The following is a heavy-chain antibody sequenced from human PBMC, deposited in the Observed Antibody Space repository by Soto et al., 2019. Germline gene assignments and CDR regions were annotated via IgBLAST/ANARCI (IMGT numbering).Heavy chain of an antibody. J-gene: IGHJ4*02. CDR2: ISYDGSNK. D-gene: IGHD6-6*01. CDR3: AKRLGLRYSSSWVLDY. V-gene: IGHV3-30*18. Sequence: GGSLRLSWAASGVTFSSYGMHWVRQAPGKGLEWVAVISYDGSNKYYADSVKGRFTISRDNSKNTLYLQMNSLRAEDTAVYYCAKRLGLRYSSSWVLDYWGQGTLVTVSS. CDR1: GVTFSSYG.